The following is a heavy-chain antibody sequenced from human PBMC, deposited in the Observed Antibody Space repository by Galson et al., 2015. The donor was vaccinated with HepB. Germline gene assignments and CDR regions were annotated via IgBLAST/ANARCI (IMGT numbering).Heavy chain of an antibody. Sequence: SLRLSCAASGFTFSSYEMNWARQAPGKGLEWVSYISSSGSTIYYADSVKGRFTISRDNSKNTLYLQMNSLRAEDTAVYYCAKSGMDYDFWSGYSRWGQGTLVTVSS. J-gene: IGHJ4*02. CDR1: GFTFSSYE. V-gene: IGHV3-48*03. D-gene: IGHD3-3*01. CDR2: ISSSGSTI. CDR3: AKSGMDYDFWSGYSR.